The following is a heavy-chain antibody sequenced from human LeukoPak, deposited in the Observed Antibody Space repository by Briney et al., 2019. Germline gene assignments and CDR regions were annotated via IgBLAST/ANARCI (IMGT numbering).Heavy chain of an antibody. CDR2: IYNTGRT. CDR1: GASINSSPYY. CDR3: ARRYSSSWLNFDY. D-gene: IGHD6-13*01. V-gene: IGHV4-39*01. J-gene: IGHJ4*02. Sequence: SETLSLTCTVSGASINSSPYYWAWIRQPPGKGLEWIGNIYNTGRTNYNPSLKSRVTIFVDTSKNQFSLKLSSVTAADTAVYYCARRYSSSWLNFDYWGQGTLLTVSS.